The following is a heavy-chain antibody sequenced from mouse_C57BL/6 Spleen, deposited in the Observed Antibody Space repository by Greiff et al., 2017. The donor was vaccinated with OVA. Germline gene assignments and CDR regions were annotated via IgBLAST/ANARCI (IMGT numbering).Heavy chain of an antibody. Sequence: QVQLQQSGAELVRPGTSVKVSCKASGYAFTNYSIEWVKQSPGKGLEWIGEINPGSGGTNYNEKFKGKATMTADKSSSTAYMQLSSLTSEDSAVYFCARSTYGSPDYWGQGTTLTVSS. J-gene: IGHJ2*01. CDR2: INPGSGGT. CDR3: ARSTYGSPDY. CDR1: GYAFTNYS. V-gene: IGHV1-54*01. D-gene: IGHD1-1*01.